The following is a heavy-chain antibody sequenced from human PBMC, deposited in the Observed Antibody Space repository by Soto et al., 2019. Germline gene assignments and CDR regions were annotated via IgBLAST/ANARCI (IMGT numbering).Heavy chain of an antibody. J-gene: IGHJ6*02. Sequence: GGSLRLSCAASGFTFSSYGMHWVRQAPGKGLEWVAVIWYDGSNKYYADSVKGRFTISRDNSKNSLYLQMNSLRAEDTAVYYCARDRGEGWELRVSYYYGMDVWGQGTTVTVSS. D-gene: IGHD1-26*01. V-gene: IGHV3-33*01. CDR2: IWYDGSNK. CDR1: GFTFSSYG. CDR3: ARDRGEGWELRVSYYYGMDV.